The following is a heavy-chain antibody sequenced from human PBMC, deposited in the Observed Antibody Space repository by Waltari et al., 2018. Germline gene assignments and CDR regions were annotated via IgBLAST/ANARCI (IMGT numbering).Heavy chain of an antibody. J-gene: IGHJ4*02. V-gene: IGHV3-48*03. CDR3: ASSSRRRIDY. CDR1: GFTFSSYE. CDR2: ISSSGSTI. Sequence: EVQLVESGGGLVQPGGSLRLSCAASGFTFSSYEMNWVRQAPGKGRGWVSYISSSGSTIYYADSVKGRFTISRDNAKISLYLQMNSLRAEDTAVYYCASSSRRRIDYWGQGTLVTVSS.